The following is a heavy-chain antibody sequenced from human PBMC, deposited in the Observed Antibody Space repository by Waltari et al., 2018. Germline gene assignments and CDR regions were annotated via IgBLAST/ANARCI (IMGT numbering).Heavy chain of an antibody. CDR2: IKSKDYGGTT. Sequence: EVQLVESGGGLVQPGRSLRLSCTASGFTFADCAMSWFRQAPGKGLEWVGYIKSKDYGGTTDYAASVKGRFTISRDDSQSVAYLQMYSLKTEDTAMYYCTGRITMVRGVIRFDSWGQGTLVTVSS. V-gene: IGHV3-49*03. CDR3: TGRITMVRGVIRFDS. D-gene: IGHD3-10*01. CDR1: GFTFADCA. J-gene: IGHJ4*02.